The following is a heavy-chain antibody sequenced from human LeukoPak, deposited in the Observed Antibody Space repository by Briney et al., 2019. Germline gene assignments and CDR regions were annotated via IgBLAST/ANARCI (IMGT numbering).Heavy chain of an antibody. D-gene: IGHD3-9*01. CDR2: IYYSGST. CDR1: GGSISSISYY. CDR3: ARLTDILTGYYRDY. V-gene: IGHV4-39*01. J-gene: IGHJ4*02. Sequence: PSETLSLTCTVSGGSISSISYYWGWIRQPPGKGLEWIGSIYYSGSTYYNPSLKSRVTISVDTSKNQFSLKLSSVTAADTAVYYCARLTDILTGYYRDYWGQGTLVTVSS.